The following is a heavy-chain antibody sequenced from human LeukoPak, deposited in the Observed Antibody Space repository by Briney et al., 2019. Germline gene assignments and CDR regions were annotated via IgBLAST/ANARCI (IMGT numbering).Heavy chain of an antibody. D-gene: IGHD2-2*01. Sequence: SETLSLTCAVYGGSFSGYCWSWIRQPPGKGLEWIGEINHSGSTNYNPSLKSRVTISVDTSKNQFSLKLSSVTAADTAVYYCARGRGYCSSTSCYARYYYYYYYMDVWGKGTTVTVSS. CDR1: GGSFSGYC. CDR2: INHSGST. CDR3: ARGRGYCSSTSCYARYYYYYYYMDV. V-gene: IGHV4-34*01. J-gene: IGHJ6*03.